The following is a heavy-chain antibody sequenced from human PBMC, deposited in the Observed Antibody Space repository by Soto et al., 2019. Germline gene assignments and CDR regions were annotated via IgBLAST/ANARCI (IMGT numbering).Heavy chain of an antibody. D-gene: IGHD1-26*01. V-gene: IGHV3-30-3*01. CDR1: GFTLYGHN. CDR3: ARDLRVGATIDALDI. CDR2: FTPGDNK. Sequence: PGGSLRLSCAASGFTLYGHNMHWVRQAPGKGLEWVAVFTPGDNKYYADSVRGRFTISRDDSTNTLHLEMNRLRADDTAQYYCARDLRVGATIDALDIWGQGTSVPASS. J-gene: IGHJ3*02.